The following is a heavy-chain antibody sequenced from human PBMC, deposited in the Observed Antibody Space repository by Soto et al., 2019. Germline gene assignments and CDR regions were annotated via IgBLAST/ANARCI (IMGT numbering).Heavy chain of an antibody. Sequence: ASVKVSCKASGYTFTSYDINWVRQATGQGLEWMGWMNPNSGNTGYAQKFQGRVTMTRNTSISTAYMELSSLRSEDTAVYYCARGGLQSDYYYYYGMAVWGQGTTVTVSS. D-gene: IGHD4-4*01. V-gene: IGHV1-8*01. J-gene: IGHJ6*02. CDR1: GYTFTSYD. CDR2: MNPNSGNT. CDR3: ARGGLQSDYYYYYGMAV.